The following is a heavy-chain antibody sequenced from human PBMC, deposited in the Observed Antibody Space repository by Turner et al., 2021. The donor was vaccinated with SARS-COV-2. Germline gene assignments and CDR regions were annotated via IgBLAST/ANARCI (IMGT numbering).Heavy chain of an antibody. Sequence: QVQLVESGGGVVQPGRSLRLSCAASGFTFSSYGMHWVRQAPGKGLEWVAVISYDGSNKYYADSVKGRFTISRDNSKNTLYLQMNSLRAEDTAVYYCARASQNGYSSSWYDPDIDYWGQGTLVTVSS. J-gene: IGHJ4*02. CDR3: ARASQNGYSSSWYDPDIDY. CDR1: GFTFSSYG. V-gene: IGHV3-30*03. CDR2: ISYDGSNK. D-gene: IGHD6-13*01.